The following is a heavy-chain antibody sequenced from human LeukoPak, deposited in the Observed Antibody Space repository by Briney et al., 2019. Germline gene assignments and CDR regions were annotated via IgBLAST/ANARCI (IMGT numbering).Heavy chain of an antibody. V-gene: IGHV3-23*01. CDR3: AKVRGLSAAAGTDY. CDR1: GFTFSSYA. D-gene: IGHD6-13*01. Sequence: GGSLRLSCAASGFTFSSYAMSWVRPAPGKGLEWVSAISGSGGSTYYADSVKGRFTISRDNSKNTLYLQMNSLRAEDTAVYYCAKVRGLSAAAGTDYWGQGTLVTVSS. CDR2: ISGSGGST. J-gene: IGHJ4*02.